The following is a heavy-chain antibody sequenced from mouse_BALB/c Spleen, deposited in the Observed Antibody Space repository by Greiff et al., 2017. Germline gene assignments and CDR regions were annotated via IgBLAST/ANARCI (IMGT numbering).Heavy chain of an antibody. V-gene: IGHV1-20*02. J-gene: IGHJ4*01. D-gene: IGHD2-3*01. CDR2: INPYNGDT. CDR3: ERGIYEGYTGAMDY. Sequence: EVQLQQSGPELVKPGASVKISCKASGYSFTGYFMNWVMQSHGKSLEWIGRINPYNGDTFYNQKFKGKATLTVDKSSSTAYMELRSLAAEDSAVYYCERGIYEGYTGAMDYWGQGTSVTVSS. CDR1: GYSFTGYF.